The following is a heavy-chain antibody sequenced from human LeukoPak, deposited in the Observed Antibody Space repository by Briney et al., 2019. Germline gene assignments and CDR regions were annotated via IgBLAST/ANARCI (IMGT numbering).Heavy chain of an antibody. CDR2: INPSGGST. D-gene: IGHD1-26*01. Sequence: ASVKVSCKASGYTFTSYYMHWVRQAPGQGLEWMGIINPSGGSTSYAQKFQGRVTMTRGTSTSTVYMELSSLRSEDTAVYYCARDLVVPSGSYAFDIWGQGTMVTVSS. V-gene: IGHV1-46*01. CDR3: ARDLVVPSGSYAFDI. J-gene: IGHJ3*02. CDR1: GYTFTSYY.